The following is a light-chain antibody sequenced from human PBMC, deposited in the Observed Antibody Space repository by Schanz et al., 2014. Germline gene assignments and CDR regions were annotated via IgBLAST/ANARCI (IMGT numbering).Light chain of an antibody. V-gene: IGKV3-15*01. J-gene: IGKJ2*01. CDR1: QSVSSN. CDR3: QQYNNWPYT. CDR2: GAS. Sequence: MTQSPSTLSASVGDRVTLTCRASQSVSSNLAWYQQKPGQAPRLLIYGASTRATGIPARFSGSGSGTEFTLTISSLQSEDFAVYYCQQYNNWPYTFGQGTNLEIK.